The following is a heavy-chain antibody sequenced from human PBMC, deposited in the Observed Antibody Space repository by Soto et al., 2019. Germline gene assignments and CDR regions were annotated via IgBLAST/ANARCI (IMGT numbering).Heavy chain of an antibody. CDR2: INRASIYI. D-gene: IGHD4-17*01. Sequence: PGGSLRLSCVASGFTFSTYDINWGRQAPGKGLEWVSSINRASIYIYYADSVRGRFTISRDNAKNSLYLQMDSLRVEDTAVYYCARRTVTTYHYFDYWGQGTLVTVSS. CDR1: GFTFSTYD. V-gene: IGHV3-21*01. CDR3: ARRTVTTYHYFDY. J-gene: IGHJ4*02.